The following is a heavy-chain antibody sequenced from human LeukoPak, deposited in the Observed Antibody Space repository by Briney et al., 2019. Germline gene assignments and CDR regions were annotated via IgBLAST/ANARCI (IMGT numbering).Heavy chain of an antibody. CDR1: XXXXXTSGVG. Sequence: CXFXXXXXXTSGVGVGXXRXXPGXALELLALIYWEDDKRYSPSLKTRLTISTDTSKNQVDLTMTNMDPVDTATYYCARARGLYGDYMDYWGQGALVTVSS. J-gene: IGHJ4*02. D-gene: IGHD4/OR15-4a*01. CDR2: IYWEDDK. V-gene: IGHV2-5*02. CDR3: ARARGLYGDYMDY.